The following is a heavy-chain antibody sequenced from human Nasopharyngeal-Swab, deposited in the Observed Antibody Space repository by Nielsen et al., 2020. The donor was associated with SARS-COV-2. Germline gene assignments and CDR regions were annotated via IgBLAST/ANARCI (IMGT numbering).Heavy chain of an antibody. V-gene: IGHV4-34*01. Sequence: SETLSLTCAVYGGSFSDNYWNWVRQSPGKGLEWIGEISHLGATNYKSSLKSRVVLSVDSSKSQFSLRLTSVTAVDTGVYYCVRGYRTWSFPSSYYYYHMDVWGQGTTVTVSS. J-gene: IGHJ6*03. CDR2: ISHLGAT. CDR3: VRGYRTWSFPSSYYYYHMDV. CDR1: GGSFSDNY. D-gene: IGHD3-10*01.